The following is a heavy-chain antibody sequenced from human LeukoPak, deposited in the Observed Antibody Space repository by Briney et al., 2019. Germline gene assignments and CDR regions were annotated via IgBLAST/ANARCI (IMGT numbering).Heavy chain of an antibody. D-gene: IGHD6-13*01. CDR3: ARGSLERKRGIPAAGKIRDN. V-gene: IGHV4-34*01. J-gene: IGHJ4*02. Sequence: PETLSLTCAVYGGSFSGYYWSWIRQPPGKGLEWIGEINHSGSANYNPSLKSRVTISVDTSKNQFSLNLRSVTAADTAVYYCARGSLERKRGIPAAGKIRDNWGQGTLVTVTS. CDR2: INHSGSA. CDR1: GGSFSGYY.